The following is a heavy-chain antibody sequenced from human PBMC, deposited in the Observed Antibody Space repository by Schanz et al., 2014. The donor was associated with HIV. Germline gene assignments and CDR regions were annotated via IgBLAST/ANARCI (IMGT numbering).Heavy chain of an antibody. Sequence: QVQLVQSGAGVKKPGASVRVSCKASGYTFSSNDINWVRQASGQGLEWVGWMNPRSGNTGYAQKFQGRVTMTRNTSISTAYMELSSLRSEDTAVYYCASLVGATGLELDYWGQGNLVTVSS. D-gene: IGHD1-26*01. J-gene: IGHJ4*02. CDR2: MNPRSGNT. V-gene: IGHV1-8*02. CDR3: ASLVGATGLELDY. CDR1: GYTFSSND.